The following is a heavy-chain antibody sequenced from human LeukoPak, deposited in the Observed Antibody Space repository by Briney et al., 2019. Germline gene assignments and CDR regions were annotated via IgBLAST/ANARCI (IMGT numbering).Heavy chain of an antibody. CDR1: GYTFTGYY. CDR3: ARAMYYYDCSGYYDYFDY. D-gene: IGHD3-22*01. CDR2: INPNSGGT. V-gene: IGHV1-2*02. Sequence: ASVKVSCKASGYTFTGYYMHWVRQGPGQGLEWMGWINPNSGGTNYAQKFQGRVTMTRDTSISTAYMELSRLRSDDTAVYYCARAMYYYDCSGYYDYFDYWGQGTLVTVSS. J-gene: IGHJ4*02.